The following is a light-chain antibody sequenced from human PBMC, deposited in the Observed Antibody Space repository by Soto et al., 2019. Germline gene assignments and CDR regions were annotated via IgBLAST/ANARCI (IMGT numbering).Light chain of an antibody. Sequence: DIQMTQSPSSLSASVGDRVTMTCRASQPISIYLNWYQQKPGRAPNILIYAASRLRSGVSSRFNSDGYGTDFTHAISSLPPEDFETYYCLQSSSSPPFTVGTGTKVDLK. J-gene: IGKJ3*01. CDR1: QPISIY. CDR3: LQSSSSPPFT. V-gene: IGKV1-39*01. CDR2: AAS.